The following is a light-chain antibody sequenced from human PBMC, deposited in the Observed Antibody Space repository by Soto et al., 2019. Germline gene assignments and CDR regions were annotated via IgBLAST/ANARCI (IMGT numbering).Light chain of an antibody. J-gene: IGKJ3*01. CDR2: GAS. V-gene: IGKV3-20*01. Sequence: EIVLTQSPGTLSLSPGERATLSCRASQSVSSSYLAWYQQRPGPAPRLLIFGASYRATGIPDRFSGSGSGTDFTLTISRLEPEDVEVYYYYQYSSSPPEFTFGPGTKVDIK. CDR1: QSVSSSY. CDR3: YQYSSSPPEFT.